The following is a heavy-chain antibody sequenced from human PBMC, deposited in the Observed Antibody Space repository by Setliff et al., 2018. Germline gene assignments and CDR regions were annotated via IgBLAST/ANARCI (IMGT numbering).Heavy chain of an antibody. V-gene: IGHV4-39*01. D-gene: IGHD3-22*01. Sequence: SETLSLTCTLSGDSISRSTYYWGWIRQSPGKGLDWIGTVDRSGNTFYNPSLNSRVTISVDTSKNQFSLKLTSVSAADTAVYSCARRDSTGYYGYSFDFWGQGTLVTVSS. CDR1: GDSISRSTYY. CDR2: VDRSGNT. CDR3: ARRDSTGYYGYSFDF. J-gene: IGHJ4*02.